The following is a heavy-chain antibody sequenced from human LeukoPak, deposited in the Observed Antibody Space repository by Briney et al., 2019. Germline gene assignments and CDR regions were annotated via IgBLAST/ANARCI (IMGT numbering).Heavy chain of an antibody. CDR3: ARVAVAWLLPRCWFDP. J-gene: IGHJ5*02. CDR2: INHSRST. Sequence: SETLSLTCAVYGGSFSGYYWSWIRQPPGKGLEWIGEINHSRSTNYNPSLKSRVTISVATSKNQFSLKLSSVPAADTAVYYCARVAVAWLLPRCWFDPWGQGTLVTVSS. D-gene: IGHD3-22*01. CDR1: GGSFSGYY. V-gene: IGHV4-34*01.